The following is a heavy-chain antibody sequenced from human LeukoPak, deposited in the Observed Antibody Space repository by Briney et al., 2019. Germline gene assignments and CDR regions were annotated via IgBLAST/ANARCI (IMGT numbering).Heavy chain of an antibody. J-gene: IGHJ4*02. CDR3: ARYYYDSSGYYLLDY. D-gene: IGHD3-22*01. V-gene: IGHV1-18*01. Sequence: ASVKVSCKASGYTFTSYGISWVRQAPGQGIEWMGWISAYNGNTNYAQKLQGRVTMTTDTSTSTAYMELRSLRSDDTAVYYCARYYYDSSGYYLLDYWGQGTLVTVSS. CDR2: ISAYNGNT. CDR1: GYTFTSYG.